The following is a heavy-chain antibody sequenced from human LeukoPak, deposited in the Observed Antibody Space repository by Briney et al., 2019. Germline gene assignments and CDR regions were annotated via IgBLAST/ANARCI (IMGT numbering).Heavy chain of an antibody. V-gene: IGHV3-23*01. D-gene: IGHD6-19*01. CDR1: GFTFSSYA. CDR3: AKPSSRQWLVRVLFDY. J-gene: IGHJ4*02. CDR2: ISGSGGST. Sequence: GVSLRLSCAASGFTFSSYAMSWVRQAPGKGLEWVSAISGSGGSTYYADSVKGWFTISRDNSKNTLYLQMNSLRAEDAAVYYCAKPSSRQWLVRVLFDYWGQGTLVTVSS.